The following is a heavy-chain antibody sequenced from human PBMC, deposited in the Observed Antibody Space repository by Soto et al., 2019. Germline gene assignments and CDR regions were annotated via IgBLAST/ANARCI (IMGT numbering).Heavy chain of an antibody. CDR2: IKSKTDGGTT. CDR1: GFTFSNAW. Sequence: GGSLRLSCAASGFTFSNAWMSWVRQAPGKGLEWVGRIKSKTDGGTTDYAAPVKGRFTISRDDSKNTLYLQMNSLKTEDTAVYYCTTDPITVTIPYYYYMDVWGKGTTVTVSS. J-gene: IGHJ6*03. V-gene: IGHV3-15*01. CDR3: TTDPITVTIPYYYYMDV. D-gene: IGHD4-17*01.